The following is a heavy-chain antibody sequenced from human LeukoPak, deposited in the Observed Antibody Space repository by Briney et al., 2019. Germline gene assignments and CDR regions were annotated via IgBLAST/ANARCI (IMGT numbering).Heavy chain of an antibody. CDR3: ARDRRMKIAVAGNDAFDI. D-gene: IGHD6-19*01. CDR2: IYYSGST. V-gene: IGHV4-59*01. J-gene: IGHJ3*02. Sequence: SETLSLTCTVSGGSISSDYWSWIRQPPGKGLEWIGYIYYSGSTNYNPSLKSRVTISVDTSKNQFSLKLSSVTAADTAVYYCARDRRMKIAVAGNDAFDIWGQGTMVTGSS. CDR1: GGSISSDY.